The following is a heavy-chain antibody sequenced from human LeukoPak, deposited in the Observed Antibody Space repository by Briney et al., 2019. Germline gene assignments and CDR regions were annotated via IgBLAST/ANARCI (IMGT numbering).Heavy chain of an antibody. CDR3: AKDMRFDWTPYYFDY. J-gene: IGHJ4*02. D-gene: IGHD3-9*01. CDR2: IKQDGSEK. CDR1: GFTLSSYW. Sequence: SGGSLRLSCAASGFTLSSYWMSWVRQAPGKGLEWVANIKQDGSEKYYVDSVKGRFTISRDNAKNSLYLQMNSLRAEDTAVYYCAKDMRFDWTPYYFDYWGQGTLVTVSS. V-gene: IGHV3-7*03.